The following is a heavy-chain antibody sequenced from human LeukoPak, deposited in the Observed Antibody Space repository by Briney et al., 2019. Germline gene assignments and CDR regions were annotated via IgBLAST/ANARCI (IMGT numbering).Heavy chain of an antibody. CDR2: IDWDDDK. CDR1: GFSLSTSGMC. V-gene: IGHV2-70*01. J-gene: IGHJ4*02. Sequence: SGPALVKPTQTLTLTCTFSGFSLSTSGMCVSWIRQPPGKALEWLALIDWDDDKYYSTSLKTRLTISKDTSKNQVVLTMTNMDPVDSATYYCARISQNNYDFDYWGQGTLVTVSS. CDR3: ARISQNNYDFDY. D-gene: IGHD1-1*01.